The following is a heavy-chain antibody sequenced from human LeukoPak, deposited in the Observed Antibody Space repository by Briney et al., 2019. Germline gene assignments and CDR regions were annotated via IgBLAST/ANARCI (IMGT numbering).Heavy chain of an antibody. Sequence: GGSLRLSCAASGFTFSSYEMNWVRQAPGKGLEWVSYISSSGSTIYYADSVKGRFTISRDNAKNSLYLQMNSLRAEDTAVYYCARDALSYDILTGYYITYYYYYMDVWGKGTTVAVSS. D-gene: IGHD3-9*01. J-gene: IGHJ6*03. CDR1: GFTFSSYE. V-gene: IGHV3-48*03. CDR3: ARDALSYDILTGYYITYYYYYMDV. CDR2: ISSSGSTI.